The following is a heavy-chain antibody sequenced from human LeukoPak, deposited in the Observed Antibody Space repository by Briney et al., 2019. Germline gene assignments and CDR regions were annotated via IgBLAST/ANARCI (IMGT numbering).Heavy chain of an antibody. Sequence: GGSLRLSCVASGFTFSESWMTWVRQAPGKGLEWVASIKHDEREEYYADSVKGRFSMSRDNGKNSLYLQMNSLRAEDTAVYYCAKNSGLGKNPRLDYWGQGTLVTVSS. V-gene: IGHV3-7*01. J-gene: IGHJ4*02. D-gene: IGHD3-10*01. CDR3: AKNSGLGKNPRLDY. CDR2: IKHDEREE. CDR1: GFTFSESW.